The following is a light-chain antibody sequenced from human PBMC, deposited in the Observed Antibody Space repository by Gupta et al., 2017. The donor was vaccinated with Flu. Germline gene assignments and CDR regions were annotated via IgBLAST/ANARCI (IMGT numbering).Light chain of an antibody. V-gene: IGLV3-21*02. J-gene: IGLJ3*02. CDR1: NIEGKS. Sequence: YVLTQPPSVSAAPGQTARITCGGTNIEGKSVHRSQQKPGQAPVVVVHDDSARPSGIPDRFSGSNSGTTATLTISRVEAGDEADYWCQVLHSGRDQVVFGGGTKLTVL. CDR3: QVLHSGRDQVV. CDR2: DDS.